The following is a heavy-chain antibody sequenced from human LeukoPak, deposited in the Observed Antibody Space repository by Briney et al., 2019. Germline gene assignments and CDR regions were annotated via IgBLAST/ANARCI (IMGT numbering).Heavy chain of an antibody. CDR3: ARHGMYYYDSSGYRWFDP. CDR1: GGSISSYY. V-gene: IGHV4-59*08. J-gene: IGHJ5*02. CDR2: IYYSGST. D-gene: IGHD3-22*01. Sequence: SETLSLTCTVSGGSISSYYWSWIRQPPGKGLEWIGYIYYSGSTNYNPSLKSRVTISVDTSKNQFSLKLSSVTAADTAVYYCARHGMYYYDSSGYRWFDPWGQGTLVTVSS.